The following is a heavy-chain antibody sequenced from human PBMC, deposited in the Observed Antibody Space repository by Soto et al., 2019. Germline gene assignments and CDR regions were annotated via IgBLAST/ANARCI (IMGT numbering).Heavy chain of an antibody. Sequence: QVQLVQSGAEVKKPGASVKVSCKASGYTFTSYGISWVRQAPGQGLEWMGWISAYNGNTNYAQKLQGRVTMTTDTATSTGYMEVRSLRSDDTVVYCCSRDPGFRSDYWGQGTLVTVSS. CDR3: SRDPGFRSDY. D-gene: IGHD3-9*01. CDR2: ISAYNGNT. J-gene: IGHJ4*02. V-gene: IGHV1-18*01. CDR1: GYTFTSYG.